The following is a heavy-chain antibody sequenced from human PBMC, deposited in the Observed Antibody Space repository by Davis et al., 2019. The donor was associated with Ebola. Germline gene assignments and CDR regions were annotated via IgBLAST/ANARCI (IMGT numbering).Heavy chain of an antibody. V-gene: IGHV1-18*01. J-gene: IGHJ5*02. D-gene: IGHD4-17*01. Sequence: ASVKVSCKASGYTFTSYGISWVRQAPGQGLEWMGWISAYNGNTNYAQKLQGRVTITADKSTSTAYMELSSLRSEDTAVYYCARETTVTSFWFDPWGQGTLVTVSS. CDR2: ISAYNGNT. CDR3: ARETTVTSFWFDP. CDR1: GYTFTSYG.